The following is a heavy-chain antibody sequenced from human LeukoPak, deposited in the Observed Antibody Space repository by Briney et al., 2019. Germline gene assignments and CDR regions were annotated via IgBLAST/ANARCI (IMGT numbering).Heavy chain of an antibody. J-gene: IGHJ3*02. V-gene: IGHV4-39*01. CDR1: GFTVSSNY. Sequence: GSLRLSCAASGFTVSSNYMSWVRQPPGKGLEWIGSIYYSGRTYYNPSLKSRLTISVDTSKNQFSLKLSSVTAADTAVYYCARHPGITAAGTGFDIWGQGTMVTVSS. CDR2: IYYSGRT. CDR3: ARHPGITAAGTGFDI. D-gene: IGHD6-13*01.